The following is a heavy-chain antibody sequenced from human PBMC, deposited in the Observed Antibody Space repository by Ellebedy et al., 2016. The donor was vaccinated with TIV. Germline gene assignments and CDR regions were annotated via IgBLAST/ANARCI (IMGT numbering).Heavy chain of an antibody. CDR2: IRYDGSNA. CDR3: AKDFSSASLTMMDY. V-gene: IGHV3-30*02. D-gene: IGHD3-22*01. J-gene: IGHJ4*02. CDR1: GFTFSAYG. Sequence: PGGSLRLSCAASGFTFSAYGMHWVRQAPGKGLEGVTFIRYDGSNADYGDSVKGRFTISRDNSKNRLYLQMNSLRNEDTAVYYCAKDFSSASLTMMDYWGQGTLVTVSS.